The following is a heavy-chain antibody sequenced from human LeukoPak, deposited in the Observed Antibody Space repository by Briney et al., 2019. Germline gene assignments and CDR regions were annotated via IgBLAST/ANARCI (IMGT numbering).Heavy chain of an antibody. J-gene: IGHJ4*02. Sequence: GGSLRLSCAGSGFTFSSYSTNWVRQAPGKGLEWVSSISSGRTYIYYADSVKGRFTISRDNAQNSLYLQMNSLRAEDTAVYYCARDPRGATVTSLKIDYWGQGTLVTVSS. CDR3: ARDPRGATVTSLKIDY. CDR2: ISSGRTYI. V-gene: IGHV3-21*01. D-gene: IGHD4-17*01. CDR1: GFTFSSYS.